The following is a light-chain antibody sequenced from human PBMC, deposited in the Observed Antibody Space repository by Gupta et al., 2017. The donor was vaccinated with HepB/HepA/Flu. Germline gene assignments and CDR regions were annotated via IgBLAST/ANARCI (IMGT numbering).Light chain of an antibody. J-gene: IGLJ3*02. CDR3: CSYAGSSAFWV. V-gene: IGLV2-23*02. Sequence: QSALTQPASVSGSPGQSLIISCTGTSSDVGRDNLVSWYQQYPGKAPKLLIYEVSKRPSGVSNRFSGSKSGTTASLTIPGLQAEDEADYYFCSYAGSSAFWVFGGGTKVTVL. CDR1: SSDVGRDNL. CDR2: EVS.